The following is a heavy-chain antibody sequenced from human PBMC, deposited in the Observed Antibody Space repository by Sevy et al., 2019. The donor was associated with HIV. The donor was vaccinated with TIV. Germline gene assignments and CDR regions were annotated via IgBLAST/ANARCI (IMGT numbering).Heavy chain of an antibody. Sequence: ASVKVSCKASGGTFSSYAISWVRQAPGQGLEWMGGIIPIFGTGNYAQRFQGRVTITADESTSTAYMELSSLRSEDTAVYYCAGDYYDSSGTPAAAAFDIWGQGTMVTVSS. D-gene: IGHD3-22*01. V-gene: IGHV1-69*13. CDR2: IIPIFGTG. CDR3: AGDYYDSSGTPAAAAFDI. CDR1: GGTFSSYA. J-gene: IGHJ3*02.